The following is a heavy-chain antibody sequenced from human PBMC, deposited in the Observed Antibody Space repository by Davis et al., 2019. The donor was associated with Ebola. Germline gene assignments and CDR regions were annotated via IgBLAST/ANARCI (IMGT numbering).Heavy chain of an antibody. CDR3: TTDYYDYIWGSYGYTDY. Sequence: PGGSLRLSCAASVLTFSNAWMSWVRQAPGKGLEWVGRIKSKTDGGTTDYAAPVKGRFTISRDDSKNTLYLQMNSLKTEDTAVYYCTTDYYDYIWGSYGYTDYWGQGTLVTVSS. CDR1: VLTFSNAW. D-gene: IGHD3-16*01. CDR2: IKSKTDGGTT. V-gene: IGHV3-15*01. J-gene: IGHJ4*02.